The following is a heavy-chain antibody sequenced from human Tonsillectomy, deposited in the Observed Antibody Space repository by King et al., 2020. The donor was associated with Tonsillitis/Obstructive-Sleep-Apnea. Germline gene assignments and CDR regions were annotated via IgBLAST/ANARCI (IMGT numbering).Heavy chain of an antibody. CDR2: ITPMFGTS. CDR3: ASPGFYYGSGSSSWFDS. J-gene: IGHJ5*01. V-gene: IGHV1-69*12. D-gene: IGHD3-10*01. Sequence: VQLVQSGPEVRKPGSSVKLSFKASGGTSSSHALSWVRLAPGQGLQWMGGITPMFGTSRYAQNFQDRPTITADESTTTAYKELSSLRSDDTAVYYCASPGFYYGSGSSSWFDSWGQGTLVTVSS. CDR1: GGTSSSHA.